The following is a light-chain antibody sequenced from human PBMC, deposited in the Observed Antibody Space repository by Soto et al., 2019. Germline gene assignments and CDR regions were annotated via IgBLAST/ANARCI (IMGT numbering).Light chain of an antibody. CDR2: KAS. CDR3: QQYNTYSA. J-gene: IGKJ1*01. CDR1: QSISSW. Sequence: DIQMTQSPSTLSASVGDRVTITCRASQSISSWLAWYQQKPGKAPKLLIYKASSLESGVPSRFSGSGSGTAFTLTISSLQPDDFATYYCQQYNTYSAIGQGTKVEIK. V-gene: IGKV1-5*03.